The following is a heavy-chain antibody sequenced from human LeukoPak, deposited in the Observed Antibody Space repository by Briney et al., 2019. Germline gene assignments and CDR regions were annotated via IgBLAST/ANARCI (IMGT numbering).Heavy chain of an antibody. CDR2: TYYRFTWYN. V-gene: IGHV6-1*01. D-gene: IGHD2-2*01. Sequence: LSQTLSLTCAISGDSVSSNSVTWNWIRQSPSRGLEWLGRTYYRFTWYNDYAVSVRGRITVNPDTSKNQFSLHLNSVTPEDTAVYCCARRLTQYDCFDPWGQGILVTVSS. J-gene: IGHJ5*02. CDR3: ARRLTQYDCFDP. CDR1: GDSVSSNSVT.